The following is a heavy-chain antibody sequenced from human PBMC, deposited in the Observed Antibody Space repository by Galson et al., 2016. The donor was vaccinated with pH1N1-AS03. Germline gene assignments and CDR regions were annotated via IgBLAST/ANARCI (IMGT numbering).Heavy chain of an antibody. CDR1: GFSLSDYY. CDR2: ISFTSDYR. V-gene: IGHV3-11*03. CDR3: ARARGGEDAWSQDV. Sequence: SLRLSCAASGFSLSDYYMTWIRQAPGKGLEWVAYISFTSDYRHYADSVKGRFTISRANAKDSLYLQMDSLRVEDTAVYYCARARGGEDAWSQDVWGQGTTVTVSS. D-gene: IGHD2-21*01. J-gene: IGHJ6*02.